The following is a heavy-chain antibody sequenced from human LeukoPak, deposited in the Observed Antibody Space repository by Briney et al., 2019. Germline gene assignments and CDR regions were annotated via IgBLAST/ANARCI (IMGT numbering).Heavy chain of an antibody. Sequence: GGSLRLSCAASGFTFSSYAMSWVRQAPGKGLEWVSAISGSGGSTYYADSVKGRFTISRDNSKNSLYLQMNSLRTEDTALYYCAKGVAAHYYYYYMDVWGKGTTVTVSS. V-gene: IGHV3-23*01. D-gene: IGHD6-13*01. J-gene: IGHJ6*03. CDR2: ISGSGGST. CDR3: AKGVAAHYYYYYMDV. CDR1: GFTFSSYA.